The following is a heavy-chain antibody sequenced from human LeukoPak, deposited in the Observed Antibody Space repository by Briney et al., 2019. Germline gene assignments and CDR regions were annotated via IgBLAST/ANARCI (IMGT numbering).Heavy chain of an antibody. CDR3: ATYYDFWGGPKYSFDY. Sequence: ASVKVSCKVSGYTLTELSMHWVRQAPGKGLEWMGGFDPEDGETIYAQKFQGRVTMTEDTSTDTAYMELSSLRSEDTAVYYCATYYDFWGGPKYSFDYWGQGTLVTVSS. CDR1: GYTLTELS. J-gene: IGHJ4*02. D-gene: IGHD3-3*01. CDR2: FDPEDGET. V-gene: IGHV1-24*01.